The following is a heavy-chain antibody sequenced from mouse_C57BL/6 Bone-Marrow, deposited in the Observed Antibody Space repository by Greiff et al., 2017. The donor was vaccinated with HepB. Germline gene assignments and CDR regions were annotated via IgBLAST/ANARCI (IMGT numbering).Heavy chain of an antibody. CDR1: GFTFSSYA. CDR2: ISDGGSYT. V-gene: IGHV5-4*03. D-gene: IGHD2-12*01. J-gene: IGHJ3*01. CDR3: ASPSYYMEAWFAY. Sequence: EVKLMESGGGLVKPGGSLKLSCAASGFTFSSYAMSWVRQTPEKRLEWVATISDGGSYTYYPDNVKGRFTISRDNAKNNLYLQMSHLKSEDTAMYYCASPSYYMEAWFAYWGQGTLVTVSA.